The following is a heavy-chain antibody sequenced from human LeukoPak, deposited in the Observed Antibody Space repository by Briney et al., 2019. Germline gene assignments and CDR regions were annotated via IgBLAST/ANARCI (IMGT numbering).Heavy chain of an antibody. Sequence: SVKVSCTASGGTFSSYAISWVRQAPGQGLEWMGGIIPIFGTANYAQKFQGRVTITADESTGTAYMELSSLRSEDTAVYYCARDMVRGVSDDWFDPWGQGTLVTVSS. CDR1: GGTFSSYA. CDR2: IIPIFGTA. J-gene: IGHJ5*02. V-gene: IGHV1-69*01. D-gene: IGHD3-10*01. CDR3: ARDMVRGVSDDWFDP.